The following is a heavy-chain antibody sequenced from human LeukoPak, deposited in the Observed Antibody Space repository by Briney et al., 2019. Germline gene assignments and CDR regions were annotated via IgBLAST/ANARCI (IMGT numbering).Heavy chain of an antibody. CDR1: GYTFTSYY. V-gene: IGHV1-46*01. J-gene: IGHJ4*02. D-gene: IGHD3-22*01. Sequence: ASVKVSCKASGYTFTSYYMHWVRQAPGQGLEWMGIINPSGGSTSYAQKFQGRVTMTRNTSISTAYMELSSLRSEDTAVYYCARGDFWLGYYDSSGYSSITDYWGQGTLVTVSS. CDR2: INPSGGST. CDR3: ARGDFWLGYYDSSGYSSITDY.